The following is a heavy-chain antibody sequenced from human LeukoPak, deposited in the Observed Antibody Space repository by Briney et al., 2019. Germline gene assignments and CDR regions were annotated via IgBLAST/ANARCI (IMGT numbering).Heavy chain of an antibody. J-gene: IGHJ4*02. D-gene: IGHD1-26*01. Sequence: PSETLSLTCSVSGASISGGTYYWGWIRQPPGKGLEWIGSIYYAGSTYDNPSLKSRVTISVDTSKNQFSLKLSSVTAADTAVYYCARRGGSGRAFDYWGQGTLVTVSS. CDR1: GASISGGTYY. CDR3: ARRGGSGRAFDY. V-gene: IGHV4-39*01. CDR2: IYYAGST.